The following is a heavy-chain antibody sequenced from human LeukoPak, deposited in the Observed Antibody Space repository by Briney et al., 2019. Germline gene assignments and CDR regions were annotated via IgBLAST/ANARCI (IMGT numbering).Heavy chain of an antibody. V-gene: IGHV3-7*01. J-gene: IGHJ4*02. D-gene: IGHD2-2*02. CDR2: IKQVGSEK. CDR3: ARDLLYCSSTSCYMDY. CDR1: GFTFSSYW. Sequence: PGGSLRLSCAASGFTFSSYWMSWVRQAPGKGLERVANIKQVGSEKYYVDSVKGRFTISRDNANNSLYLQMNSLRAEDTAVYYCARDLLYCSSTSCYMDYWGQGTLVTVSS.